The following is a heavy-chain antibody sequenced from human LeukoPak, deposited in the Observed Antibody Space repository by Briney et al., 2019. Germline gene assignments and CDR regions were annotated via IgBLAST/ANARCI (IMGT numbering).Heavy chain of an antibody. V-gene: IGHV4-38-2*02. CDR3: VRGNWFDP. CDR1: GYSISSGYY. Sequence: PSETLSLTCTVSGYSISSGYYWGWIRQPPGKGLEWIGSIYHSGSTYYNPSLKSRVTISLDTSKNQFSLKLSSVTAADTAVYYCVRGNWFDPWGQGTLVTVSS. J-gene: IGHJ5*02. CDR2: IYHSGST.